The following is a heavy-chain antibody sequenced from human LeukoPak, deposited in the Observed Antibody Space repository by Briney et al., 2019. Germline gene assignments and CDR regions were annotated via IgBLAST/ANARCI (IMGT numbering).Heavy chain of an antibody. CDR3: TIRIGYCSSTSCYQFDY. CDR1: GFTFSGSA. Sequence: GGSLRLSCAASGFTFSGSAMHWVRQASGKGLEWVGRIRSKANSYATAYAASVKGRFTISRDDSKNTAYLQMNSLKTEDTAVYYCTIRIGYCSSTSCYQFDYWGQGTLVTVSS. V-gene: IGHV3-73*01. J-gene: IGHJ4*02. CDR2: IRSKANSYAT. D-gene: IGHD2-2*01.